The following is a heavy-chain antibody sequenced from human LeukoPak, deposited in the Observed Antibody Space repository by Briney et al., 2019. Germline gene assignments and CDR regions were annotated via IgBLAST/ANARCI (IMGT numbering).Heavy chain of an antibody. CDR3: ARIEGGFGELLFGYFDY. J-gene: IGHJ4*02. V-gene: IGHV3-48*03. D-gene: IGHD3-10*01. Sequence: GGSLRLSCAASGFTFSSYEMNWVRQAPGKGREGVSYISSSGSTIYYTDSLKGRFTISRDNAKNSLYLQMNSLRAEDTAVYYCARIEGGFGELLFGYFDYWGQGTLVTVSS. CDR2: ISSSGSTI. CDR1: GFTFSSYE.